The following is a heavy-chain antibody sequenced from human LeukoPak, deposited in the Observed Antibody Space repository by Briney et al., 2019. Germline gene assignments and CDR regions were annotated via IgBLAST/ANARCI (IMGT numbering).Heavy chain of an antibody. V-gene: IGHV3-9*01. Sequence: GGSLRLSCAASGFTFDDYAMHWVRQAPGKGLEWVSGISWNSGSIGYADSVKGRFTVSRDNAKNSLYLQMNSLRAEDTALYYCARSSYSSSSSVWGQGTMVTVSS. CDR1: GFTFDDYA. CDR2: ISWNSGSI. CDR3: ARSSYSSSSSV. D-gene: IGHD6-6*01. J-gene: IGHJ3*01.